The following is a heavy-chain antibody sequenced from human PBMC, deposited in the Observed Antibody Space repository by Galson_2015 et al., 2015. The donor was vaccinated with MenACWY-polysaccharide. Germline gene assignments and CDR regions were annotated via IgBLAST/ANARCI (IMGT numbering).Heavy chain of an antibody. CDR3: AKQLDITIFGVVMKYYFDY. D-gene: IGHD3-3*01. V-gene: IGHV3-23*01. J-gene: IGHJ4*02. CDR2: ISGSGGST. Sequence: SLRLSCAASGFTFSSYAMSWVRQAPGKGLEWVSAISGSGGSTYYADSVKGRFTISRDNPKNTLYLQMNSLRAEDTAVYYCAKQLDITIFGVVMKYYFDYWGQGTLVTVSS. CDR1: GFTFSSYA.